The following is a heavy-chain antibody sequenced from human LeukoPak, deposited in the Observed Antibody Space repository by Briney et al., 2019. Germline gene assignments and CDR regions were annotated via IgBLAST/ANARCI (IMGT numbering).Heavy chain of an antibody. J-gene: IGHJ4*02. CDR2: INSDGSST. CDR1: GFTFSSYW. D-gene: IGHD2-2*01. V-gene: IGHV3-74*01. CDR3: ASGGVTAGLDY. Sequence: GGSLRLSCAASGFTFSSYWMHWVRQAPGKGLVWVARINSDGSSTNYADSVRGRFTISRDNAKNTLWLQMNSLRAEDTAVYYCASGGVTAGLDYWGQGTLVTVSS.